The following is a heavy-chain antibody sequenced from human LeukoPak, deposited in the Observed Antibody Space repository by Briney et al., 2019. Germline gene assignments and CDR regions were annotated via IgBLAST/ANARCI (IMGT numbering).Heavy chain of an antibody. CDR1: GYTFTSYG. CDR3: ARGGGPYSSSWT. CDR2: IIPILGIA. D-gene: IGHD6-13*01. Sequence: SVKVSCKASGYTFTSYGISWVRQAPGQGLEWMGRIIPILGIANYAQKFQGRVTITADKSTSTAYMELSSLRSEDTAVYYCARGGGPYSSSWTWRQGTLVTVSS. V-gene: IGHV1-69*04. J-gene: IGHJ4*02.